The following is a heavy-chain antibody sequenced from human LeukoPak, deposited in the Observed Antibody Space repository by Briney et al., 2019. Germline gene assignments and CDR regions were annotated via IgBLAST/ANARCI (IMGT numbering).Heavy chain of an antibody. J-gene: IGHJ4*02. CDR3: ARDALLWFGEYDY. CDR2: ISSSGSTI. CDR1: GFTFSSYS. V-gene: IGHV3-48*04. D-gene: IGHD3-10*01. Sequence: PGGSLRLSCAASGFTFSSYSMNWVRQAPGKGLEWVSYISSSGSTIYYADSVKGRFTISRDNAKNSLYLQMNSLRAEDTAVYYCARDALLWFGEYDYWGQGTLVTVSS.